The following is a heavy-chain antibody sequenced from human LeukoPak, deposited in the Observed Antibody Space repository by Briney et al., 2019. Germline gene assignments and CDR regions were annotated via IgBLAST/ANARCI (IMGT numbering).Heavy chain of an antibody. Sequence: GGSLRLSCGASGFTFNNYAMTWVRQAPGKGLEWVSAISGSGGSTYYADSVKGRFTVSRDNSKNTLYLQMNSPRVEDTAVYYCARDLTGAVFDFWGQGTLVTVSS. V-gene: IGHV3-23*01. D-gene: IGHD1-26*01. CDR1: GFTFNNYA. J-gene: IGHJ4*02. CDR3: ARDLTGAVFDF. CDR2: ISGSGGST.